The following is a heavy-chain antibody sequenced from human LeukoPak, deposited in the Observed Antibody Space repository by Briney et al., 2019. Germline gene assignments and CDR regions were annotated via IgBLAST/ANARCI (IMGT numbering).Heavy chain of an antibody. Sequence: GSLRLSCAASGFTFSSYAMSWGRQAPGKGLEWVSGISGSGDSTYSADSVKGRFTISRDNSKNTLYLQMNSLRVEDTAVYYCASTNYDLRRGGYWYFDLWGRGTPVTVSS. CDR3: ASTNYDLRRGGYWYFDL. J-gene: IGHJ2*01. CDR1: GFTFSSYA. V-gene: IGHV3-23*01. D-gene: IGHD3-3*01. CDR2: ISGSGDST.